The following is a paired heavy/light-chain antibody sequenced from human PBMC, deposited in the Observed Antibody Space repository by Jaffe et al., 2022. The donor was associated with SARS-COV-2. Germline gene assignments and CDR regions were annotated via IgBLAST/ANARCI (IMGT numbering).Heavy chain of an antibody. CDR2: ISWNSRSI. V-gene: IGHV3-9*01. CDR1: NVIFTDYA. Sequence: EAQLVEFGGESVQSGRSLRLSCTVSNVIFTDYAMHWARLTPGKGLECVASISWNSRSIGYADSVKGRFTVSRDNAKNLLYLQMNDLRPEDTAVYYCVKGSGTNFHYYQYLDVWGKGTSVTVSS. CDR3: VKGSGTNFHYYQYLDV. D-gene: IGHD3-9*01. J-gene: IGHJ6*04.
Light chain of an antibody. V-gene: IGLV1-40*01. CDR2: EDS. CDR3: QCYDRTVSAYVV. CDR1: SSNIGTNYY. Sequence: QSVLTQPPSVSGAPGQGVTISCTGSSSNIGTNYYVHWYQVLAGAAPKLLIYEDSKRPLGVPGRFSASKSGTSASLAITGLQAEDEGFYYCQCYDRTVSAYVVFGGGTKLTVL. J-gene: IGLJ2*01.